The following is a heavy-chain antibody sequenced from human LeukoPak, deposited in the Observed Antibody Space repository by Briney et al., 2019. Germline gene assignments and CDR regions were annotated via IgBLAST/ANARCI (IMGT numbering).Heavy chain of an antibody. Sequence: ASVKVSCKASGYTFTNYGTSWVRQAPGQGLEWMGWISAYNGNTNYAQKLQGRVTMTTDTSTSTAYMELRSLRSDDTAVYYCARETGYSSSWFGGYYYYYYMDVWGKGTTVTVSS. CDR1: GYTFTNYG. D-gene: IGHD6-13*01. V-gene: IGHV1-18*01. CDR2: ISAYNGNT. J-gene: IGHJ6*03. CDR3: ARETGYSSSWFGGYYYYYYMDV.